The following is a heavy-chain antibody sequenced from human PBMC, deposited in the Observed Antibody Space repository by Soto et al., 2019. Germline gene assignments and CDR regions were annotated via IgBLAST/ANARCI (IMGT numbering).Heavy chain of an antibody. Sequence: QVQLVQSGAEVKKPGSSVKASCKASGATFSSYAISWVRQAPGQGLEWMGGIIPIFGTANYAQKFEGRVTITADESTRTAYMELSSLRSEDTAVYYCASPPDNSYYYGMDVWGQGTTVTVSS. CDR1: GATFSSYA. J-gene: IGHJ6*02. V-gene: IGHV1-69*12. D-gene: IGHD2-15*01. CDR2: IIPIFGTA. CDR3: ASPPDNSYYYGMDV.